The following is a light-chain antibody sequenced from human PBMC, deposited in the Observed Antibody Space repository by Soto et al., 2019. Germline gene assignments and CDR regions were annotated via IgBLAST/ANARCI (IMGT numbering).Light chain of an antibody. V-gene: IGKV3D-15*01. CDR2: AAS. CDR3: QQYNNWPET. Sequence: MTQSPSTLSGSVGDRVTITCRASQTISSWLAWYQQKPGQAPRILIYAASSRATGIPDRFSGSGSGTEFTLTISSLQSEDFAVYYCQQYNNWPETFGQGTRLEIK. CDR1: QTISSW. J-gene: IGKJ5*01.